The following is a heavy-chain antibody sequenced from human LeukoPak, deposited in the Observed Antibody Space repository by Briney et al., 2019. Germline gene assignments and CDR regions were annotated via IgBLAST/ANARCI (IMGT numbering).Heavy chain of an antibody. CDR3: AKGLLSNSQRGYFDC. CDR1: GVNFSTYV. CDR2: ISYDGSNK. Sequence: PLGALRLSPAASGVNFSTYVTHSVPHAPGNRLEWVADISYDGSNKYYADSVTGRFTISSDNSKTKLYLQMNSLRAEDTDMYYCAKGLLSNSQRGYFDCWGQGTLVTVSS. D-gene: IGHD4-11*01. J-gene: IGHJ4*02. V-gene: IGHV3-30*18.